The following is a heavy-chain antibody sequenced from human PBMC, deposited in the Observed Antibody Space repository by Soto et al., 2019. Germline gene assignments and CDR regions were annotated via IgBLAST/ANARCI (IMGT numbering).Heavy chain of an antibody. D-gene: IGHD3-3*01. CDR3: ARVLVNYDFWSGYVNWFDP. Sequence: PSETLSLTCTVSGGSISSGDYYWSWIRQPPGKGLEWIGYIYYSGSTYYNPSLKSRVTISVDTSKNQFSLKLSSVTAADTAVYYCARVLVNYDFWSGYVNWFDPWGQGTLVTVS. CDR2: IYYSGST. CDR1: GGSISSGDYY. V-gene: IGHV4-30-4*01. J-gene: IGHJ5*02.